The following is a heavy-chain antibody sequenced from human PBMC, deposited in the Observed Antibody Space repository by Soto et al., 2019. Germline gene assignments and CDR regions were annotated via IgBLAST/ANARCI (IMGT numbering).Heavy chain of an antibody. J-gene: IGHJ6*02. CDR3: AREHVRPRTGAMDV. V-gene: IGHV1-2*02. CDR1: GYSFTDYD. Sequence: ASVKVSCKASGYSFTDYDMHWVRQAPGQGLEWMGWINPYRGATNYAQKFQGRVTMTRDTSISTAYMELSRLRSDDTAVYWCAREHVRPRTGAMDVWGQGTTVTVSS. CDR2: INPYRGAT. D-gene: IGHD1-1*01.